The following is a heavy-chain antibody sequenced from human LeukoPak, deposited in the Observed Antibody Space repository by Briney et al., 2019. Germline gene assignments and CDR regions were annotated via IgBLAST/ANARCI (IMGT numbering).Heavy chain of an antibody. D-gene: IGHD5-18*01. V-gene: IGHV3-74*01. Sequence: GGSLRLSCAASGFTFSSYWMHWVRQAPGKGLVWVSRINSDGSSTSYADSVKGRFTISRDNAKNTLYLQMNSLRAEDTAVYYCAKDLTRDSYAPYYMDVWGKGTTVTISS. CDR3: AKDLTRDSYAPYYMDV. CDR1: GFTFSSYW. J-gene: IGHJ6*03. CDR2: INSDGSST.